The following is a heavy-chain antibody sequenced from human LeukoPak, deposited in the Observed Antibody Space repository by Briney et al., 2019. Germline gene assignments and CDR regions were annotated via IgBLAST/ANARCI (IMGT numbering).Heavy chain of an antibody. CDR3: ARGLYDYVWGSYRLNRFDP. D-gene: IGHD3-16*02. CDR2: INPNSGGT. Sequence: ASVKVSCKASGYTFTGYYMHWVRQAPGQGLEWMGRINPNSGGTNYAQKFQGRVTITRDTSISTAYMELSRLRSDDTAVYYCARGLYDYVWGSYRLNRFDPWGQGTLVTVSS. V-gene: IGHV1-2*06. J-gene: IGHJ5*02. CDR1: GYTFTGYY.